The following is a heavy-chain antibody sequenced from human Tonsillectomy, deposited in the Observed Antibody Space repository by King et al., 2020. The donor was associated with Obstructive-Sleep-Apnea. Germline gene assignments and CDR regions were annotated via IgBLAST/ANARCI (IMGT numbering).Heavy chain of an antibody. CDR2: ISWNSGSI. J-gene: IGHJ4*02. D-gene: IGHD3-10*01. Sequence: EVQLVESGGGLVQPGRSLRLSCAASGFTFDDYAMHWVRQAPGKGLEWVSGISWNSGSIGYADSVKGRFTISRDNAKNSLYLQMNSLRAEDTALYYCAKDILYGASGSYSHFDYWGQGTLVTVSS. CDR3: AKDILYGASGSYSHFDY. CDR1: GFTFDDYA. V-gene: IGHV3-9*01.